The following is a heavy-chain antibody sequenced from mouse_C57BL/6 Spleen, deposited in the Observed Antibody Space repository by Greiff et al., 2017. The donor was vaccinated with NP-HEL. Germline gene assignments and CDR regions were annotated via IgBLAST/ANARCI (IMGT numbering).Heavy chain of an antibody. J-gene: IGHJ4*01. V-gene: IGHV5-6*02. CDR1: GFTFSSYG. CDR2: ISSGGSYT. Sequence: EVKLMESGGDLVKPGGSLKLSCAASGFTFSSYGMSWVRQTPDKRLEWVATISSGGSYTYYPDSVKGRFTISRDNAKNTLYQQMSSLKSEDTAMYYCARRRDYYGSSYGYAMDYWGKGTSVTVSS. D-gene: IGHD1-1*01. CDR3: ARRRDYYGSSYGYAMDY.